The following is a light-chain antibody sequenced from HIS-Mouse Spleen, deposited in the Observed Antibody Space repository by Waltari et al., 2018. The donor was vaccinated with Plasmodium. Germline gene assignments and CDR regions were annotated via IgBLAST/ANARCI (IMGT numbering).Light chain of an antibody. V-gene: IGKV1-39*01. J-gene: IGKJ1*01. CDR2: AAS. CDR3: QQNYNTWT. CDR1: QSISSY. Sequence: DIQMTQSPSPLSASVGDRVTITCRASQSISSYLNWYQQKPGTAPKLLIYAASSYQSGFPSRFSGSGSGTDFTLTISSLQPEDFATYYCQQNYNTWTFGQGTKVEIK.